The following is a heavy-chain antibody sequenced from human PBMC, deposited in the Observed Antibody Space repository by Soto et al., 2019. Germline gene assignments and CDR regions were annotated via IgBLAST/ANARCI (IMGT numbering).Heavy chain of an antibody. CDR1: GGSFSGYY. Sequence: SETLSLTCAVYGGSFSGYYWTWIRQPPGTGLEWIGEINHSGSTNYNPSLKSRVTISVDTSKNQFSLKLTSVTAADTAVYYCARDWVRGVIILSVWGQGTTVTVSS. V-gene: IGHV4-34*01. J-gene: IGHJ6*02. CDR2: INHSGST. CDR3: ARDWVRGVIILSV. D-gene: IGHD3-10*01.